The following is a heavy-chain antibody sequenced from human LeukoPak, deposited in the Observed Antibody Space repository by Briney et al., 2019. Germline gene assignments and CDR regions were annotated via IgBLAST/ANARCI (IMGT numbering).Heavy chain of an antibody. D-gene: IGHD4-17*01. V-gene: IGHV4-34*01. CDR2: VDHLGRT. CDR3: ARGRYGDHFDPVPVDV. Sequence: PSETLSLTCAVYGGSFNGFYWTWIRQPPGKRLEWLGEVDHLGRTNYRPSLKSRLSISVDTSKHQFSLKLDSVTAADTAVYYCARGRYGDHFDPVPVDVWGQGTLVTVSS. J-gene: IGHJ3*01. CDR1: GGSFNGFY.